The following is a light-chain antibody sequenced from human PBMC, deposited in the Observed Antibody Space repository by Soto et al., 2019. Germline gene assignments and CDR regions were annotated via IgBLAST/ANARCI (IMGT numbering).Light chain of an antibody. V-gene: IGLV2-23*01. CDR1: SSAFEIYNL. CDR3: CSSTGSSTYV. CDR2: EAT. J-gene: IGLJ1*01. Sequence: QSVLTQPASVSGSPGQSSTISCTGTSSAFEIYNLVSWYQQHPGKAPKLIIYEATERPSGVSYRFSGSKSGNTASLTISGLQAADEADYYCCSSTGSSTYVFGTGTKLTVL.